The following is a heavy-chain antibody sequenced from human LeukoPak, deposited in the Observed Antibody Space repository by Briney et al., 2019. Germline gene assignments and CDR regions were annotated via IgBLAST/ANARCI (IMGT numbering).Heavy chain of an antibody. V-gene: IGHV3-21*01. CDR3: GRDLGVSSSWYVAFDI. J-gene: IGHJ3*02. CDR2: ISSSSSYI. Sequence: GGSLRLSCAASGFTFSSYSMNWVRQAPGNGLEWVSSISSSSSYIYYADSVKGRFTISRDNAKNSLYLQMNSLRAEDTAVYYCGRDLGVSSSWYVAFDIWGQGTMVTVSS. D-gene: IGHD6-13*01. CDR1: GFTFSSYS.